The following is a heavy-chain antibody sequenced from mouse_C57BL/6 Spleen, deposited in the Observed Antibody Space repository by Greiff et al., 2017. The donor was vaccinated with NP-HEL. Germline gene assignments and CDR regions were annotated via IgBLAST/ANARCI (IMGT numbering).Heavy chain of an antibody. Sequence: VQLQQSGAELVRPGTSVKMSCKASRYTFTNYWIGWAKQRPGHGLEWIGDIYPGGGYTNYNEKFKGKATLTADKSSSTAYMPFSSLSSEDSAIYYCALGYYGSSSWFAYWGQGTLVTVSA. CDR2: IYPGGGYT. CDR3: ALGYYGSSSWFAY. D-gene: IGHD1-1*01. J-gene: IGHJ3*01. CDR1: RYTFTNYW. V-gene: IGHV1-63*01.